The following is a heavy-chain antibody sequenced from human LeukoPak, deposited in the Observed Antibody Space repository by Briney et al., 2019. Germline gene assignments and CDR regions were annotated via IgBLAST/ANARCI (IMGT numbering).Heavy chain of an antibody. D-gene: IGHD6-13*01. Sequence: GESLKISFKGSGYSFTSYWIGWVRQMPGKGLEWVGIIYPGDSDTRYSPSFQGQVTISADKSISTAYLQWSSLKASDTAMYYCARRVYSSSWYRFDPWGQGTLVTVSS. CDR2: IYPGDSDT. CDR3: ARRVYSSSWYRFDP. CDR1: GYSFTSYW. J-gene: IGHJ5*02. V-gene: IGHV5-51*01.